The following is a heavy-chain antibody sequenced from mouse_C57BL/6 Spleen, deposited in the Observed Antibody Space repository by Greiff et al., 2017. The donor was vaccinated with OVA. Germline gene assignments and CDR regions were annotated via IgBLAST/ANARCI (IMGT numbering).Heavy chain of an antibody. D-gene: IGHD1-1*01. CDR2: ISYDGSN. CDR3: ARDDYYGSSSWYFDV. J-gene: IGHJ1*03. Sequence: EVKLLESGPGLVKPSQSLSLTCSVTGYSITSGYYWNWIRQFPGNKLEWMGYISYDGSNNYNPSLKNRISITRDTSKNQFFLKLNSVTTEDTATYYCARDDYYGSSSWYFDVWGTGTTVTVSS. CDR1: GYSITSGYY. V-gene: IGHV3-6*01.